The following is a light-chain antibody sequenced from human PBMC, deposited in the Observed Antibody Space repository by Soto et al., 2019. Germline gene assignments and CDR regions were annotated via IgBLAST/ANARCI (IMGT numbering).Light chain of an antibody. Sequence: DVVMTQSPLSLPVILGQPASISCTSSQSLVFSDGNTYLSWFQQRPGQSPRRLIYQVSNRDSGVPDRFSGSGSDTDFTLTISSLEPEDFALYYCRQRNSWPPITFGQGTRLEIK. CDR3: RQRNSWPPIT. J-gene: IGKJ5*01. CDR2: QVS. V-gene: IGKV2-30*01. CDR1: QSLVFSDGNTY.